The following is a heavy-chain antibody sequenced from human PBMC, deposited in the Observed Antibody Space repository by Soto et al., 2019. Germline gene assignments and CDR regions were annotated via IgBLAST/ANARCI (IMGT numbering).Heavy chain of an antibody. Sequence: ASVKVSCKASGYTFTSYAMHWVRQAPGQRLEWMGWINAGNGNTKYSQKFQGRVTITRDTSASTAYMELSSLRSEDTAVYYCARVIGGTYYYDSSGIPGYALYIWGQGTMVTGSS. D-gene: IGHD3-22*01. CDR2: INAGNGNT. J-gene: IGHJ3*02. CDR1: GYTFTSYA. CDR3: ARVIGGTYYYDSSGIPGYALYI. V-gene: IGHV1-3*01.